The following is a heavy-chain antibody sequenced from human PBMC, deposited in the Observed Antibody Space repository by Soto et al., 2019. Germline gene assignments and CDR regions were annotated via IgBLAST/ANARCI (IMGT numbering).Heavy chain of an antibody. J-gene: IGHJ4*02. V-gene: IGHV3-74*01. CDR2: INGDGTIT. CDR1: GFNFSTYW. D-gene: IGHD1-26*01. CDR3: TRDGGGRYYGGFDN. Sequence: EVQLVESGGGLVQPGGCLRLSCATSGFNFSTYWLHWVRRVPGKGVLWVSRINGDGTITDHADSVKGRFTISRDNAKKTLYLEMSSLRADDTAVYYCTRDGGGRYYGGFDNWGLGTLVTVSS.